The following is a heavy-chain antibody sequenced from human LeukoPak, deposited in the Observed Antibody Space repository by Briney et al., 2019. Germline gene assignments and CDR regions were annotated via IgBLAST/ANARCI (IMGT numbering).Heavy chain of an antibody. Sequence: LRLSCAASGFTFNRHWMHWVRQTPGKGLEWIGYIYYSGSTYYNPSLKSRVTISVDTSKNQFSLKLSSVTAADTAVYYCARSPYYDFWSGSTNAFDIWGQGTMVTVSS. D-gene: IGHD3-3*01. V-gene: IGHV4-31*02. CDR3: ARSPYYDFWSGSTNAFDI. J-gene: IGHJ3*02. CDR1: GFTFNRHW. CDR2: IYYSGST.